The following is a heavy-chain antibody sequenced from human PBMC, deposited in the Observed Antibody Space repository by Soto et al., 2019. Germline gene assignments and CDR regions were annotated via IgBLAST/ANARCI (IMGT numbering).Heavy chain of an antibody. Sequence: GGSLRLSCAASGFTFSSSWMHWVRQAPGKGLVWVPRVSGDGSSIGYADSVKGRFTISRDNAKNSLYLQMNSLRAEDTALYYCANAKSYGDCMEYWGQGTRVTVSS. CDR1: GFTFSSSW. CDR3: ANAKSYGDCMEY. J-gene: IGHJ4*02. V-gene: IGHV3-74*01. D-gene: IGHD4-17*01. CDR2: VSGDGSSI.